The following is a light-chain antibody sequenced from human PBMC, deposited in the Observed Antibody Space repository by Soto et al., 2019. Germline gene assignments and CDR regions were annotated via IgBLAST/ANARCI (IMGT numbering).Light chain of an antibody. V-gene: IGLV1-40*01. CDR3: QSYDSSLSVSL. J-gene: IGLJ2*01. CDR1: SSNIGAGYD. CDR2: GNS. Sequence: QAVVTQPPSVSGAPGQRVTISCIGSSSNIGAGYDVHWYQQLPGTAPKLLIYGNSNRPSGVPDRFSGSKSGTSASLAITGLQAEDEADYYCQSYDSSLSVSLFGGGTKVTVL.